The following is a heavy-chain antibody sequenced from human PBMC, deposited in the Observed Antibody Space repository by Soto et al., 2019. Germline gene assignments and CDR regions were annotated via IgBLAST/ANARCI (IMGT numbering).Heavy chain of an antibody. CDR3: AKVLSPPYCDFWSGTVLPYYYYGMDV. V-gene: IGHV3-23*01. CDR1: GFTFSSYA. CDR2: ISGSGGST. Sequence: GGSLRLSCAASGFTFSSYAMSWVRQAPGKGLEWVSAISGSGGSTYYADSVKGRFTISRDNSKNTLYLQMNSLRAEDTAVYYCAKVLSPPYCDFWSGTVLPYYYYGMDVWGQGTTVTVSS. D-gene: IGHD3-3*01. J-gene: IGHJ6*02.